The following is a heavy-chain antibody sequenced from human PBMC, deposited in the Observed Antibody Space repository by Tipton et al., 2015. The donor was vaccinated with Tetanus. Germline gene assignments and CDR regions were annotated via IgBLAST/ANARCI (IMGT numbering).Heavy chain of an antibody. CDR1: GFSFRGSV. V-gene: IGHV3-73*01. J-gene: IGHJ6*02. CDR3: ARVVRPGQSDYYYYGMDV. D-gene: IGHD2-15*01. Sequence: SGFSFRGSVMHWVRQASGKGLEWVARIGSKADDYAPTYAASVQGRFTISRDDSQSTTYLQMNSLRVEDTAVYYCARVVRPGQSDYYYYGMDVWGQATTVTVSS. CDR2: IGSKADDYAP.